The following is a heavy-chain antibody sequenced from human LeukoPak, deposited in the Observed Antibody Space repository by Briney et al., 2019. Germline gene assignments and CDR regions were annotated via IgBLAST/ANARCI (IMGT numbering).Heavy chain of an antibody. CDR1: GYTFTSYG. V-gene: IGHV1-18*01. D-gene: IGHD1-26*01. CDR2: ISAYNGNT. Sequence: EASVKVSCKASGYTFTSYGISWVRQAPGQWLEWMGWISAYNGNTNYAQKLQGRVTMTTDTSTSTAYMELRSLRSDDTAVYYCARSGAVGATKDGRGYYYGMDVWGQGTTVTVSS. J-gene: IGHJ6*02. CDR3: ARSGAVGATKDGRGYYYGMDV.